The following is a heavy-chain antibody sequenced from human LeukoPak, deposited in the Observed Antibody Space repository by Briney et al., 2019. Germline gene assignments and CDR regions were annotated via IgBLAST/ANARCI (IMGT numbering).Heavy chain of an antibody. D-gene: IGHD2-2*01. CDR3: AKDPCSSTSCYAYNFYYYGMDV. CDR1: GFTFRNYA. CDR2: IWYDGGNR. V-gene: IGHV3-30*02. J-gene: IGHJ6*02. Sequence: TGGSLRLSCAASGFTFRNYAMHWVRQAPGKGLEWVAIIWYDGGNRYHAGSVKGRFTISRDNSKNTLYLQMNSLRAEDTALYYCAKDPCSSTSCYAYNFYYYGMDVWGQGTTVTVSS.